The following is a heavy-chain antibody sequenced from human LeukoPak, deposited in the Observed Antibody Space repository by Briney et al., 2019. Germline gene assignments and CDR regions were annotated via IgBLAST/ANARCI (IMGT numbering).Heavy chain of an antibody. CDR3: ARDARTTAYYYYYMDV. Sequence: ASVKVSCKASGGTFSSYAISWVRQAPGQGLEWMGGIIPIFGTANYAQKFQGRVTIIADESTSTAYMELSSLRSEDTAVYYCARDARTTAYYYYYMDVWGKGTTVTVSS. CDR2: IIPIFGTA. V-gene: IGHV1-69*13. CDR1: GGTFSSYA. D-gene: IGHD1-7*01. J-gene: IGHJ6*03.